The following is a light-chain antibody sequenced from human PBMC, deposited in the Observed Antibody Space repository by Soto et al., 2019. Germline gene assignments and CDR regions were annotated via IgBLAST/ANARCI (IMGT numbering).Light chain of an antibody. CDR1: QNVTTS. Sequence: EIVMTQSPATLSVSPGERATLSCRASQNVTTSLAWYQQKPGQAPRLLIYGASTRATDIPARFSGSGSGTEFTLTISNLQSEDFAVYYCQQFNDWPRTFGQGTKVEIK. CDR2: GAS. V-gene: IGKV3-15*01. J-gene: IGKJ1*01. CDR3: QQFNDWPRT.